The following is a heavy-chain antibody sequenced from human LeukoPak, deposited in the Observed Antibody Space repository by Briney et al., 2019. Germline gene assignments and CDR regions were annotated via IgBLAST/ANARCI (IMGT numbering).Heavy chain of an antibody. J-gene: IGHJ4*02. D-gene: IGHD3-3*01. CDR1: GFTVSSNY. CDR2: IYGGGST. V-gene: IGHV3-53*05. CDR3: AKNGGWSGYYTDY. Sequence: GGSLRLSCEASGFTVSSNYMSWVRQAPGKGLEWVSVIYGGGSTYYADSVKGRFTISRDNSKNTLYLQMNSLRAEDTAVYYWAKNGGWSGYYTDYWGQGTLVTVSS.